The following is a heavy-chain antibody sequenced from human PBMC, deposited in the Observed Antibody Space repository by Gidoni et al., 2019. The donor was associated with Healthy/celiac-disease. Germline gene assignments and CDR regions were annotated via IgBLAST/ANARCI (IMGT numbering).Heavy chain of an antibody. V-gene: IGHV1-69*01. Sequence: QVQLVQSGAEVKKPGSSVKVSCKASGGTFSSYAISWVRQAPGQGLEWMGGIIPSFGTANYAQKFQGRVTITADESTSTAYMELSSLRSEDTAVYYCARDGDPAYYYDSSGYYPKTPFDYWGQGTLVTVSS. D-gene: IGHD3-22*01. CDR3: ARDGDPAYYYDSSGYYPKTPFDY. J-gene: IGHJ4*02. CDR1: GGTFSSYA. CDR2: IIPSFGTA.